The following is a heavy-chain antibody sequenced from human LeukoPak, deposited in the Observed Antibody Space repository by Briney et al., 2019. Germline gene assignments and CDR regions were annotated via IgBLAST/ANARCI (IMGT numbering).Heavy chain of an antibody. V-gene: IGHV5-51*01. CDR1: GYSFTNYW. Sequence: GESLKISCKTTGYSFTNYWIGWVRQMPGKGLEWMGIIYPGDSTTRYSPSFRGQVTISADKSIGTAYLQWSSLKASDTAMYYCARQSGDYSYYYYMDVWGKGTTVTISS. D-gene: IGHD2-21*02. CDR2: IYPGDSTT. J-gene: IGHJ6*03. CDR3: ARQSGDYSYYYYMDV.